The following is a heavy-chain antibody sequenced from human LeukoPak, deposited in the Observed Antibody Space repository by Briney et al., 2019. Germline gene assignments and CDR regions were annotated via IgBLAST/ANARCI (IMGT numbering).Heavy chain of an antibody. D-gene: IGHD3-3*01. CDR3: ARGTYYDFWSGYRGDYYYYYGMDV. CDR1: GGSISSYY. J-gene: IGHJ6*02. Sequence: PSETLSLTCTVSGGSISSYYWSWIRQPPGKGLEWIGYIYYSGSTNYNPSLKSRVTISVDTSKNQFSLKLSSVTAADTAVYYCARGTYYDFWSGYRGDYYYYYGMDVWGQGTTVTVSS. CDR2: IYYSGST. V-gene: IGHV4-59*08.